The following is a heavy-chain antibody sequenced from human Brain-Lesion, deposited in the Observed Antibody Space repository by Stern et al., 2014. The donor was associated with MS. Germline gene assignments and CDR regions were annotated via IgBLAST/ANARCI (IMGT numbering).Heavy chain of an antibody. V-gene: IGHV4-30-4*01. D-gene: IGHD3-22*01. CDR1: GDSISSGDNY. Sequence: QVQLVESGPGLVKPSQTLSLTCNVSGDSISSGDNYWSWIRQSPGKGLEWIGYLYYIGSTFYNPSLKSRVSISVDTSQNQFSLSLSSVTAADKAVYYCARGESSRYYYYFDDWGQGTLVTVSS. CDR3: ARGESSRYYYYFDD. J-gene: IGHJ4*02. CDR2: LYYIGST.